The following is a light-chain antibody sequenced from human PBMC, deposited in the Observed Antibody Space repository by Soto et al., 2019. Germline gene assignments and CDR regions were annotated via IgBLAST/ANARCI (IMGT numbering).Light chain of an antibody. Sequence: DIQMTQSPSSLSASVGDRVTITCRASQSISSYLNWYQQKPGKATKLLIYAASSLQSGVPSMFSGSESGTDFTLTISSLQPEDFATYYCQQSDSTPGTFGQGTKVEIK. V-gene: IGKV1-39*01. CDR1: QSISSY. CDR3: QQSDSTPGT. CDR2: AAS. J-gene: IGKJ1*01.